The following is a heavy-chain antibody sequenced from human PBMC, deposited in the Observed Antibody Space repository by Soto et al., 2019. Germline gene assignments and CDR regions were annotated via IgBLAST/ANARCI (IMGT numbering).Heavy chain of an antibody. CDR2: VYHTGDT. CDR3: AREIVTAGGNNYFDP. V-gene: IGHV4-4*02. D-gene: IGHD2-21*02. J-gene: IGHJ5*02. Sequence: SETLSVNGGVSGGPVPSSHWWSWVRQSPGRGLEWIGNVYHTGDTNFNPSLQSRVTFSVDKSNNQFSLRLTSVTAADTAVYFCAREIVTAGGNNYFDPWGPGTLITVSS. CDR1: GGPVPSSHW.